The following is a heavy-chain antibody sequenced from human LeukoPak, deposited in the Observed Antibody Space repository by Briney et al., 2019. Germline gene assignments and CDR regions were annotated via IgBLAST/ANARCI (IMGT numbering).Heavy chain of an antibody. Sequence: GAPVKVSCKASGYSFTSYAMNWVRQAPGQRLEWMGWIYGDNGDTKYSQEFQGRVTITRDTSASTAYMELSSLRSEDMAVYYCVRGVPGVYFYYYMDVWGQGTTVTVSS. D-gene: IGHD2-8*01. J-gene: IGHJ6*03. CDR2: IYGDNGDT. CDR3: VRGVPGVYFYYYMDV. V-gene: IGHV1-3*03. CDR1: GYSFTSYA.